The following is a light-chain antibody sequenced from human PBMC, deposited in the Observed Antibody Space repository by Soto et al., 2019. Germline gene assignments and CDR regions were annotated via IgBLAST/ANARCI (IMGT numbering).Light chain of an antibody. J-gene: IGLJ2*01. CDR1: SSDVGGYNY. V-gene: IGLV2-14*03. Sequence: QSALTQPASVSGSPGQSITISCTGTSSDVGGYNYVSWYQQHPGKAPKLMIYDVSSRPSGVSNRFSGSKSGNTASLTISWLQAEDEADYYCSSYTSSSTLGVFGGGTKLTVL. CDR2: DVS. CDR3: SSYTSSSTLGV.